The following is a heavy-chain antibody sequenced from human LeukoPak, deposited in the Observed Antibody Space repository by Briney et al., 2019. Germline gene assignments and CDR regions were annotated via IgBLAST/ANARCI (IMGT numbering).Heavy chain of an antibody. CDR1: GFTFSSYS. CDR3: ARVLGLWYFDY. V-gene: IGHV3-48*04. J-gene: IGHJ4*02. Sequence: GGSLRLSCAASGFTFSSYSMNWVRQAPGKGLEWVSGISWNSGSIGYADSVKGRFTISRDNTKNSLYLQMNSLRAEDTAVYYCARVLGLWYFDYWGQGTLVTVSS. D-gene: IGHD3/OR15-3a*01. CDR2: ISWNSGSI.